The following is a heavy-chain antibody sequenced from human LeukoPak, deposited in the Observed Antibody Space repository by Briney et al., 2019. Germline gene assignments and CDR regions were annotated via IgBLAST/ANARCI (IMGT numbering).Heavy chain of an antibody. Sequence: SETLSLTCTVSGGSISSYYWSWIRQPAGKGLEWIGRIYTSGSTNYNPSLKSRVTMSVDTSKNQFSLKLSSVTAADTAVYYCARAYGGNANSFYYYYMDVWGKGTTVTISS. J-gene: IGHJ6*03. V-gene: IGHV4-4*07. CDR2: IYTSGST. CDR3: ARAYGGNANSFYYYYMDV. CDR1: GGSISSYY. D-gene: IGHD4-23*01.